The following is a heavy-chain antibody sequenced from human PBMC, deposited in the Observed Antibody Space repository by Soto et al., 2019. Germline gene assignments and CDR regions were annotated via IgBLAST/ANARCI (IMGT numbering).Heavy chain of an antibody. V-gene: IGHV3-53*01. J-gene: IGHJ6*02. D-gene: IGHD2-8*01. CDR1: GFIVSSTY. CDR2: TYSGGST. CDR3: ARDRLTVGVREYYGMDV. Sequence: EVQLVESGGGLIQPGGSLRLSCAASGFIVSSTYMSWVRQAPRKGLEWVSITYSGGSTHYADSVKGRFTISRVNSKNTLYLQMNSLRVEDTAVYYCARDRLTVGVREYYGMDVWGQGTTVTVSS.